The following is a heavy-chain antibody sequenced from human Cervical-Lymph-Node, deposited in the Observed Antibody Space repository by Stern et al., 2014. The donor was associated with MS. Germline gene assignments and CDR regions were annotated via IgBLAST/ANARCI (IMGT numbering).Heavy chain of an antibody. J-gene: IGHJ4*02. D-gene: IGHD3-22*01. CDR3: ARGAEYYYDSSGYYYGLGY. CDR2: IIPIFGTA. CDR1: GGTFSSYA. V-gene: IGHV1-69*01. Sequence: VQLLESGAEVKKPGSSVKVSCKASGGTFSSYAISWVRQAPGQGLEWMGGIIPIFGTANYAQKFQGRVTITADESTSTAYMELSSLRSEDTAVYYCARGAEYYYDSSGYYYGLGYWGQGTLVTVSS.